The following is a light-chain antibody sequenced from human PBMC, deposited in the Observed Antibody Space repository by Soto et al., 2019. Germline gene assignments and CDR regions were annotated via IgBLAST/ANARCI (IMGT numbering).Light chain of an antibody. J-gene: IGLJ2*01. CDR2: EVS. V-gene: IGLV2-8*01. CDR1: SSEVGGYNY. CDR3: RSYAGSSNLV. Sequence: QSALTQPPSASGSPGQSVTISCTGTSSEVGGYNYVSWYQHHPGKAPKLMIYEVSKRPSGVPDRFSGSKSGNTASLTVSGLKAEDEDDYYCRSYAGSSNLVFGGGTKLTVL.